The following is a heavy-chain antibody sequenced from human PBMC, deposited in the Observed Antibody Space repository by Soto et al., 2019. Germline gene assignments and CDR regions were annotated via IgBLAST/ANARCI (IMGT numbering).Heavy chain of an antibody. CDR2: ISGSGGST. CDR1: GFTFSSYA. Sequence: GGSLRLSCAASGFTFSSYAMSWVRRAPGKGLEWVSAISGSGGSTYYADSVKGRFTISRDNSKNTLYLQMNSLRAEDTAVYYCAKDSAPYYYDSSGYYPDFDYWGQGTLVTVSS. CDR3: AKDSAPYYYDSSGYYPDFDY. J-gene: IGHJ4*02. D-gene: IGHD3-22*01. V-gene: IGHV3-23*01.